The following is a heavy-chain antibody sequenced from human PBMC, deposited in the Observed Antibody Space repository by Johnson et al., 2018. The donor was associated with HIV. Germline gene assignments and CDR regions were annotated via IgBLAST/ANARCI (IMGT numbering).Heavy chain of an antibody. Sequence: VQVVESGGGLVKPGGSLRLSCGPSGFTVTNAWMNWVRQAPGKGLEWVGRIKSKTDGGTTDYAAPVNGRFSISRDDSKNTLSLQMNSLKTEDTAVYYCSTDAFARTGTAGAFDIWGQGTRVTVSS. CDR2: IKSKTDGGTT. CDR1: GFTVTNAW. D-gene: IGHD1-7*01. J-gene: IGHJ3*02. CDR3: STDAFARTGTAGAFDI. V-gene: IGHV3-15*01.